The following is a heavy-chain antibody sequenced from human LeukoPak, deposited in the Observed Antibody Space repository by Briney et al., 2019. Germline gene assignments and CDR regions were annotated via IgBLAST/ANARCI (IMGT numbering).Heavy chain of an antibody. V-gene: IGHV3-23*01. Sequence: GGTLRLSCAASGFTFSSYAMSWVPQAPGKGLEGVSAISGRGGSTYYADSVKGRFTISRDNSKNTLYLQMNSLRAEETAVYYCAKAVKGYYYYYMDVWGKGTTVTVSS. CDR1: GFTFSSYA. J-gene: IGHJ6*03. CDR2: ISGRGGST. CDR3: AKAVKGYYYYYMDV.